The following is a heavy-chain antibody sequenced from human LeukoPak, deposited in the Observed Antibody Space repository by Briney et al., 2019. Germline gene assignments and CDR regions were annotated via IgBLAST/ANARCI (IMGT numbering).Heavy chain of an antibody. CDR2: INPNTGGT. CDR3: ARGPIAAAGDY. CDR1: GYTFTGYY. D-gene: IGHD6-13*01. Sequence: ASVKVSCKASGYTFTGYYLHWVRQAPGQGLEWMGWINPNTGGTKSAQNFQGRVTVTRDTSISTAYVELRSLRSDDTAVYYCARGPIAAAGDYWGQGTLVTVSS. J-gene: IGHJ4*02. V-gene: IGHV1-2*02.